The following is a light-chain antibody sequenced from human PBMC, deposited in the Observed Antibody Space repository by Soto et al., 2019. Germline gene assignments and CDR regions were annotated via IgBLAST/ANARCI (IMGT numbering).Light chain of an antibody. CDR2: GAS. CDR1: QSVSSSY. Sequence: EIVLTQSPGTLSLSPGERATLSCRASQSVSSSYLAWYQQKPGQAPRLLIYGASSRATGIPDRFSGSGSGTDFTLTISRLEPEDFAVYYSQQYGSSRWVFGGGTKVEIK. V-gene: IGKV3-20*01. J-gene: IGKJ4*01. CDR3: QQYGSSRWV.